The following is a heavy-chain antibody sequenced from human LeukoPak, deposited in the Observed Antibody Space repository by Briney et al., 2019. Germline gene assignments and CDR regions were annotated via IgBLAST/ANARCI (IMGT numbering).Heavy chain of an antibody. CDR1: GFTVSSTY. V-gene: IGHV3-53*01. D-gene: IGHD2-15*01. CDR3: AREGQLCSGGSCYSVPRLDY. J-gene: IGHJ4*02. Sequence: PGGSLRLSCAASGFTVSSTYMTWVRQAPGKGLEWVSVIYGGGGTYYGDSVKGRFTISRDNSKNTLDLQMDSLRAEDTAVYYCAREGQLCSGGSCYSVPRLDYWGQGTLVTVSS. CDR2: IYGGGGT.